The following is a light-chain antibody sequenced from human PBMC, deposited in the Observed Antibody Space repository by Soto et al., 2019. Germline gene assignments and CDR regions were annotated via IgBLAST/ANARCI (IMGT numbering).Light chain of an antibody. CDR2: GAS. CDR1: QSVSSSY. V-gene: IGKV3-20*01. Sequence: EIVLTQSPGTLSLSPGERATLSCRASQSVSSSYLAWYQQKPGQAPRLLIYGASSRSTGIPDRFSGSGSGTDFTLTISSLEPEDFAVYYCQHYCSSPYNFGQGTKLEIK. CDR3: QHYCSSPYN. J-gene: IGKJ2*01.